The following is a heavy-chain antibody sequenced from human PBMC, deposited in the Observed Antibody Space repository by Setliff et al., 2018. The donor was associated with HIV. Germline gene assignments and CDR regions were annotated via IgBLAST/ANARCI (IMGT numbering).Heavy chain of an antibody. CDR1: GFSFNNYW. CDR2: IRYDGSNK. D-gene: IGHD3-10*01. Sequence: PGESLKISCAASGFSFNNYWMTWVRQAPGKGLEWVAFIRYDGSNKYYADSVKGRFTISRDNSKNTLYLQMNSLRAEDTAVYYCAKDLTNSMVRGVIRAFDIWGQGTMVTVSS. J-gene: IGHJ3*02. CDR3: AKDLTNSMVRGVIRAFDI. V-gene: IGHV3-30*02.